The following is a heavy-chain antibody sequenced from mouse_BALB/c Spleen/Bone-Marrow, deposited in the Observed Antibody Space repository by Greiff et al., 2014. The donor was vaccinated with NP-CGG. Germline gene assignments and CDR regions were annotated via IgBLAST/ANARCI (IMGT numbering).Heavy chain of an antibody. D-gene: IGHD2-4*01. Sequence: VQLQQSGAELVKPGASVKLSCTASGFNIKDTYMHWVKQRPEQGLEWIGRIDPANGNTKYDPKFQGKATITADTSSNTAYLQLSNLTSEDTGVYYCARWGITTGFAYWGQGTLVTVSA. CDR1: GFNIKDTY. J-gene: IGHJ3*01. CDR3: ARWGITTGFAY. V-gene: IGHV14-3*02. CDR2: IDPANGNT.